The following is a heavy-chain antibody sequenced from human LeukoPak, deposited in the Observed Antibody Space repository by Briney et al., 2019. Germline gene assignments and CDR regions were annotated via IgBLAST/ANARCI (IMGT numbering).Heavy chain of an antibody. D-gene: IGHD2-2*01. J-gene: IGHJ4*02. Sequence: GGSLRLSCAASGFTFSSYSMNWVRQAPGKGLEWVSSISSSSYIYYADSVKGRFTISRDNAKNSLYLQMNSLRAEDTAVYYCARGGYCSSTSCYPRASFDYWGQGTLVTVSS. CDR1: GFTFSSYS. CDR3: ARGGYCSSTSCYPRASFDY. V-gene: IGHV3-21*01. CDR2: ISSSSYI.